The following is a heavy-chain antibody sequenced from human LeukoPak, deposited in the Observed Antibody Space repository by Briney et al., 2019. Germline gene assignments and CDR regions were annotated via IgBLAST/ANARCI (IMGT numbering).Heavy chain of an antibody. V-gene: IGHV3-9*01. D-gene: IGHD6-13*01. CDR3: AKDLAYGSSWYYFEY. J-gene: IGHJ4*02. CDR2: ISWNSGSI. Sequence: GGSLRLSCAASGFTFDDYAMHWVRQAPGKGLEWVSGISWNSGSIGYADSVKGRFTISRDNAKNSLYLQMNSLRAEDTALYYCAKDLAYGSSWYYFEYWGQGTLVTVSS. CDR1: GFTFDDYA.